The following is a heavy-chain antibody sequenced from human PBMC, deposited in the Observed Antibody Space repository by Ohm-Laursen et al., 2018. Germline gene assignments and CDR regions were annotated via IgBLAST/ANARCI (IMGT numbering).Heavy chain of an antibody. CDR1: GFTVSDAC. V-gene: IGHV3-15*01. CDR2: IKSKTDGGTT. J-gene: IGHJ4*02. D-gene: IGHD6-13*01. CDR3: IHISATGVY. Sequence: SLRLSCAASGFTVSDACMSWVRQAPGKGLEYVGRIKSKTDGGTTDYATPVKSRFTISRDDSKNTLYLQMNSLKTEDPAVYYCIHISATGVYWGQGTLVTVSS.